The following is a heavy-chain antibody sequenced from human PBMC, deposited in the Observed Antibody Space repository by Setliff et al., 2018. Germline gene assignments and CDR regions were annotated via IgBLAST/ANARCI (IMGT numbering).Heavy chain of an antibody. CDR3: ARGDYYDSSAYSPDTFDI. CDR2: IYTSGSI. V-gene: IGHV4-4*08. CDR1: GGSISGYY. D-gene: IGHD3-22*01. J-gene: IGHJ3*02. Sequence: SSETLSLTCNVFGGSISGYYWNWIRQPPGKGLEWIGDIYTSGSIKYNPSLRSRVTISVDTSKNQFSLKLSPVTAADTAVYYCARGDYYDSSAYSPDTFDIWGQGTMVTVSS.